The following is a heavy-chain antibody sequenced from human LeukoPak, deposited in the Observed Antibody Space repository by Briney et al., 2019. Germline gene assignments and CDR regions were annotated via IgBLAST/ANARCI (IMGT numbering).Heavy chain of an antibody. CDR1: GFTFSSYS. CDR3: ARDRGGSYSAIDY. V-gene: IGHV3-48*04. J-gene: IGHJ4*02. D-gene: IGHD2-15*01. Sequence: GGSLRLSCAASGFTFSSYSLNWVRQAPGKGLEWVSFISSSSITIYYADSVKGRFTISRDNAEKSLYLQMNSLRAEDTAVYYCARDRGGSYSAIDYWGQGALVTVSS. CDR2: ISSSSITI.